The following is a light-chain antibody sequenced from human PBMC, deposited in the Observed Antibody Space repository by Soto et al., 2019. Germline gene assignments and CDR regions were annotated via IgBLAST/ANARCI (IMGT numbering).Light chain of an antibody. V-gene: IGKV3-15*01. J-gene: IGKJ2*01. CDR3: QQYHTWPS. CDR2: GAS. Sequence: EIEMTQSPATLSVSPGETTTLSCRASQSVDSNVAWYQQKGGQAPRLLISGASSRATGIPARFSANGSGTEFTLIIGGMQSEDFAIYYWQQYHTWPSFGQGTKVHIK. CDR1: QSVDSN.